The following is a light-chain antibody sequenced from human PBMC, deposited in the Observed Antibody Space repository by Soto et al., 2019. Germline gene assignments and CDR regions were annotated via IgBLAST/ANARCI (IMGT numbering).Light chain of an antibody. V-gene: IGKV1-5*03. CDR1: KSISGW. Sequence: IQMSQSPTHLSPSLGARATTTCRASKSISGWWAWYQQKAGKAPNLLIYKASRLESGVPSRFCGGGSETEFTLTICGLQPGDSVHYSCDKYKSYSPTFGQGTKVDIK. J-gene: IGKJ1*01. CDR2: KAS. CDR3: DKYKSYSPT.